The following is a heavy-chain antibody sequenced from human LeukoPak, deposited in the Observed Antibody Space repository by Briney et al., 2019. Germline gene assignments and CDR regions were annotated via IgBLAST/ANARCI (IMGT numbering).Heavy chain of an antibody. V-gene: IGHV3-48*03. CDR3: TTLGYHLDS. CDR2: FAGSDTTK. CDR1: GFDFGAYE. D-gene: IGHD3-22*01. Sequence: GGSLRLSCAASGFDFGAYEMNWVRQAPGKGLEWVAYFAGSDTTKYYADSVRGRFTISRDNAKNSLYLQMDSLRAEDTALYYCTTLGYHLDSWGQGTLVTVSS. J-gene: IGHJ4*02.